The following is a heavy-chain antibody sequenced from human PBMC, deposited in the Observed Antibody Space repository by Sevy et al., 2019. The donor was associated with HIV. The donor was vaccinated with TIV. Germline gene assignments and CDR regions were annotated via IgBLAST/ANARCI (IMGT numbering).Heavy chain of an antibody. J-gene: IGHJ4*02. Sequence: SETLSLTCAVSGYSIKSGYYWGWIRQPPGKGLEWIGSLYNEGGASFKPTLKSRFTISVDTSKNQFSLKLSSVTAADTAVYYCARGGYYDTSGYYSHYFDYWGQGTLVTVSS. CDR1: GYSIKSGYY. CDR2: LYNEGGA. V-gene: IGHV4-38-2*01. CDR3: ARGGYYDTSGYYSHYFDY. D-gene: IGHD3-22*01.